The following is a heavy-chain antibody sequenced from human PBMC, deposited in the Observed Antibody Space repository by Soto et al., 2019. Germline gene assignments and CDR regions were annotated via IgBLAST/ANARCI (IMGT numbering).Heavy chain of an antibody. CDR2: IYWDDDK. V-gene: IGHV2-5*02. Sequence: QITLKESGPTLVKPTQTLTLTCTFSGFSLSTSGVGVGWIRQPPGKALEWLALIYWDDDKRYSPSLKSRLTXTXXTSKTQVVLTMPNMDPVDTATYYGAHRVGIAALDYWGQGTLVTVSS. J-gene: IGHJ4*02. CDR1: GFSLSTSGVG. D-gene: IGHD6-13*01. CDR3: AHRVGIAALDY.